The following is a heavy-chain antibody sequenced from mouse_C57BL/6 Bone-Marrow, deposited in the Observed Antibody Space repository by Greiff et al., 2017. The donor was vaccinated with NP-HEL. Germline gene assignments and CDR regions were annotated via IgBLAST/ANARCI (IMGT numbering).Heavy chain of an antibody. J-gene: IGHJ2*01. V-gene: IGHV5-12*01. CDR3: ARHGGYYDHDYFDY. D-gene: IGHD2-4*01. CDR2: ISNGGGST. CDR1: GFTFSDYY. Sequence: EVQVVESGGGLVQPGGSLKLSCAASGFTFSDYYMYWVRQTPEKRLEWVAYISNGGGSTYYPDTVKGRFTISRDNAKNTLYLQMSRLKSEDTAMYYCARHGGYYDHDYFDYWGQGTTLTVSS.